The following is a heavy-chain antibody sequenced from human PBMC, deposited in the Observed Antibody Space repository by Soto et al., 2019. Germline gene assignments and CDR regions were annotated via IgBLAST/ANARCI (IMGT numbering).Heavy chain of an antibody. CDR3: ARERCSSTSCYTGTHHSNGFDP. CDR2: TYYRSKWYN. CDR1: GDSVSSNSAA. D-gene: IGHD2-2*02. J-gene: IGHJ5*02. Sequence: SQTLSLTCAISGDSVSSNSAAWNWIRQSPSRGLEWQGRTYYRSKWYNDYAVSVKSRITINPDTSKNQFSLQLNSVTPEDTAVYYCARERCSSTSCYTGTHHSNGFDPWGQGTLVTVSS. V-gene: IGHV6-1*01.